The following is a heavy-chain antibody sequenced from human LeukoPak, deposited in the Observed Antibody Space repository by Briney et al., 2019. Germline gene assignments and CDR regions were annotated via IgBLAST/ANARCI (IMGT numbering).Heavy chain of an antibody. CDR2: IYTSGST. J-gene: IGHJ6*03. Sequence: SETLSLTCTVSGGSISSYYWSWIRQPAGKGLEWIGRIYTSGSTNYNPSLKSRVTISVDTSKNQFSLKLSSVTAADTAVYYCARHVGKIEITMVRGVIIKGGYYYYMDVWGKGTTVTISS. D-gene: IGHD3-10*01. CDR1: GGSISSYY. V-gene: IGHV4-4*07. CDR3: ARHVGKIEITMVRGVIIKGGYYYYMDV.